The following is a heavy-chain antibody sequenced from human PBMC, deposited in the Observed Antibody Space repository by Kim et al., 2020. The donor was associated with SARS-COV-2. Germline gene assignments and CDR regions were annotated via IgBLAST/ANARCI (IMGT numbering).Heavy chain of an antibody. CDR2: IYYSGSN. CDR3: VGGLAGTGWFDP. V-gene: IGHV4-39*01. CDR1: GGSISSSSYH. Sequence: SETLSLTCTVSGGSISSSSYHWGWIRQPRGKGLEWIGTIYYSGSNYYNPSLKSRVTRSVDTSKNQFSLKLSSVTAADTAVYYCVGGLAGTGWFDPWGQGTLVTVSS. J-gene: IGHJ5*02. D-gene: IGHD6-19*01.